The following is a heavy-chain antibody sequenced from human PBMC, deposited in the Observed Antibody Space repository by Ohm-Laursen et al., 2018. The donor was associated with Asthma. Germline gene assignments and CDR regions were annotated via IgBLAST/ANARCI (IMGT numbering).Heavy chain of an antibody. CDR3: GRKRGSCITSTCYSLDF. Sequence: SSVKVSCKASGYTFTSYYMHWVRQAPGQGLEWMGGINSVFATTDYGQKFRGRVTITADESTATVYMELSSLRSDDTALYYCGRKRGSCITSTCYSLDFWGQGTLITVSS. CDR1: GYTFTSYY. D-gene: IGHD2-15*01. V-gene: IGHV1-69*01. CDR2: INSVFATT. J-gene: IGHJ4*02.